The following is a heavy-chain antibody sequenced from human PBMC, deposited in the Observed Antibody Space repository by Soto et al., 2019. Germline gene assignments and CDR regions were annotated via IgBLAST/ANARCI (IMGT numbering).Heavy chain of an antibody. J-gene: IGHJ6*02. V-gene: IGHV3-23*01. CDR2: ISGSGDST. CDR1: KFTFGDYA. CDR3: ARERIPAPIVNYYYGLDV. Sequence: GGSLRLSCAASKFTFGDYAVSWARQAPGKGLEWVSAISGSGDSTYYADSMKGRFTISRDNSKNTLYLQLNSLRAEDTAVYYCARERIPAPIVNYYYGLDVWGQGTTVTVSS. D-gene: IGHD2-2*01.